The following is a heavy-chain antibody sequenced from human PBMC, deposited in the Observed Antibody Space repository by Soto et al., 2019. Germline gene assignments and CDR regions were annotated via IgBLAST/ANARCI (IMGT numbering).Heavy chain of an antibody. Sequence: TGGSLRLSCAASGLTFSDSAIHWVRQASGKGLEWVGRIRSKTNNYATTYVASVKDRFTISRDDSKNTAYLQMNSLKTEGTAVYFCTRPKNELRVYSSNGIDVWGQGTTVTVSS. D-gene: IGHD1-7*01. CDR2: IRSKTNNYAT. CDR3: TRPKNELRVYSSNGIDV. V-gene: IGHV3-73*01. J-gene: IGHJ6*02. CDR1: GLTFSDSA.